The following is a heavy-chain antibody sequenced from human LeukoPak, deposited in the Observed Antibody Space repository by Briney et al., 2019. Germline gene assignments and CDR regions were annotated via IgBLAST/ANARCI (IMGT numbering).Heavy chain of an antibody. V-gene: IGHV3-23*01. CDR3: AKAQGYLDY. CDR2: ISGSGGNT. CDR1: EFDFSKYG. Sequence: GGSLRLSCAASEFDFSKYGIVWVRQAPGRGLEWVSGISGSGGNTYDGDSVKGRFTISRDNSKNTVYLQMNSLRAEDTVVYYCAKAQGYLDYWGQGTLATVSS. J-gene: IGHJ4*02.